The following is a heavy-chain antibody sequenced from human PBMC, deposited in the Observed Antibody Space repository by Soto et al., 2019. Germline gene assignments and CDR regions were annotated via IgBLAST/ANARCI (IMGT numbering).Heavy chain of an antibody. CDR2: INHSGST. D-gene: IGHD1-1*01. CDR3: ARGGTDGRYYFDY. J-gene: IGHJ4*02. V-gene: IGHV4-34*01. Sequence: QVQLQQWGAGLLKPSETLSLTCAVYGGSFSGYYWSWIRQPPGKGLEWIGEINHSGSTNYNPSLKSRVTISVDTSKNQFSLKLSSVTAADTALYYCARGGTDGRYYFDYWGQGTLVTVSS. CDR1: GGSFSGYY.